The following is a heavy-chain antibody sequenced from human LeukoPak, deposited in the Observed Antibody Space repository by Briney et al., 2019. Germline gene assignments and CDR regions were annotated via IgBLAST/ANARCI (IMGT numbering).Heavy chain of an antibody. J-gene: IGHJ4*02. CDR1: GYTLPHYY. V-gene: IGHV1-2*02. CDR3: VRDHSGYYYLLFDY. CDR2: IIANNGST. D-gene: IGHD3-22*01. Sequence: AVKVSCLACGYTLPHYYMHWVRQAPAQGLEWMGCIIANNGSTNYAQKFQGRVTMTRHASISTAYMEPTSLTSDDAAVYYWVRDHSGYYYLLFDYWGQGSLVTVSS.